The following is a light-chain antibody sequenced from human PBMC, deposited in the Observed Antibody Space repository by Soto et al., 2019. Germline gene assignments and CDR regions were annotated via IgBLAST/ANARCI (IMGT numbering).Light chain of an antibody. CDR3: QQYTDWPLT. CDR1: ESVSNN. Sequence: EIVMTQSPATLSLSPGERATLSCRASESVSNNLAWYQQKAGQAPRLLIYGASTRATGVPDRFSGSGSGTDFTLTISRLEPEDFAVYYCQQYTDWPLTFGQGTKVDI. V-gene: IGKV3D-15*01. CDR2: GAS. J-gene: IGKJ1*01.